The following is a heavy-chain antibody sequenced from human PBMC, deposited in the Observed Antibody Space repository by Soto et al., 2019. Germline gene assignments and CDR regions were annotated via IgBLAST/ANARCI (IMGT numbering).Heavy chain of an antibody. CDR1: GFTFSNAW. V-gene: IGHV3-15*07. CDR2: IKSKTDGGTT. CDR3: TTDPTGGWFDP. J-gene: IGHJ5*02. D-gene: IGHD4-17*01. Sequence: GGSLRLSCAASGFTFSNAWMNWVRQAPGKGLEWVGRIKSKTDGGTTDYAAPVKGRFTISRDDSKNTLYLQINSLKIEDTALYYCTTDPTGGWFDPWGQGTLVTVS.